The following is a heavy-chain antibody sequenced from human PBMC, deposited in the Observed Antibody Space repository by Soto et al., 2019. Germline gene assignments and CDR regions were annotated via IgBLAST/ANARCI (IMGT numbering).Heavy chain of an antibody. CDR2: ASARNTNT. Sequence: EVQLLESGGGLVQPGGSLRLSCAASGFTFSSHVMSWFRQAPGKGLEWVSAASARNTNTYYEDSVRGRFTSSRDNSKSTLHLHLVSLRFEDSAVYHSARDVTSHGPRGYSSDWYGWFVPWGQGILVVVSS. CDR3: ARDVTSHGPRGYSSDWYGWFVP. V-gene: IGHV3-23*01. CDR1: GFTFSSHV. J-gene: IGHJ5*02. D-gene: IGHD6-19*01.